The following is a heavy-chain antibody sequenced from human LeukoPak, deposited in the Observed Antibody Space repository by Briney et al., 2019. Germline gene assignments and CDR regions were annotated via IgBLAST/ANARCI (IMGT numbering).Heavy chain of an antibody. J-gene: IGHJ4*02. CDR2: IWYDGSNK. D-gene: IGHD3-10*01. CDR1: GFTFSSYG. Sequence: PGGSLRLSCAASGFTFSSYGMHWVRQAPGKGLEWVAVIWYDGSNKYYADSVKGRFTISRDNSKNTLYLQMNSLRAEDTAVYYCARGYGSGSYYFDYWGQGTLVPVSS. V-gene: IGHV3-33*01. CDR3: ARGYGSGSYYFDY.